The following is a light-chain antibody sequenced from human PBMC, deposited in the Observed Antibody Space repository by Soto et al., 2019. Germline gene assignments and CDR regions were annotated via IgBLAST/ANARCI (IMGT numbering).Light chain of an antibody. V-gene: IGLV4-69*01. CDR1: SGHSSHA. J-gene: IGLJ3*02. Sequence: QSVLTQSPSASASLGASVKLTCTLSSGHSSHAIAWHQQQPEKGPRYLMKLNSDGSHSKGDGIPDRFSGYTSGAERYLTISSLQSEDEADYYCQTWASGIRVFGGGTKLTVL. CDR3: QTWASGIRV. CDR2: LNSDGSH.